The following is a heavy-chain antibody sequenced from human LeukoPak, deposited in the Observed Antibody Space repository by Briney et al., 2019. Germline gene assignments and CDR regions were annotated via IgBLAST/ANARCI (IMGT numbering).Heavy chain of an antibody. CDR3: ARVVVAAHENWFDP. J-gene: IGHJ5*02. Sequence: LTGGSLRLSCAASGFTFSSYSMNWVRQAPGKGLEWVSAISGSGGSTYYADSVKGRFTISRDNSKNTLYLQMNSLRAEDTAVYYCARVVVAAHENWFDPWGQGTLVTVSS. V-gene: IGHV3-23*01. CDR2: ISGSGGST. D-gene: IGHD2-15*01. CDR1: GFTFSSYS.